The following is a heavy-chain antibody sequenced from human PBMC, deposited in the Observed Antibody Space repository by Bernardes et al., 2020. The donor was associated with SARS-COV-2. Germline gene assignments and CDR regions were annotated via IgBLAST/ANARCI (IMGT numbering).Heavy chain of an antibody. V-gene: IGHV3-49*04. Sequence: GGSLRLSCTASGFTFGDYALTWVRQAPGKGLEWVGFIRSKVYGGTTEYAASVKGRFTISRDEPKSIAYLQMSSLKIEDTAVYYCTRHLYYDSSGPYHWGQGTLVTVSS. CDR3: TRHLYYDSSGPYH. D-gene: IGHD3-22*01. CDR2: IRSKVYGGTT. CDR1: GFTFGDYA. J-gene: IGHJ5*02.